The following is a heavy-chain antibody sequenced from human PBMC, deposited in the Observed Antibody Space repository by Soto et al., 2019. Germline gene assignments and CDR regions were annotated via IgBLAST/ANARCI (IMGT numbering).Heavy chain of an antibody. D-gene: IGHD4-17*01. CDR3: ATANDYGDPDY. Sequence: ASVKVSCKASGYRFSGYSMHWVRQAPGQGLEWMGWINPHSGVTQYAQKFQDWVTMTRDTSIRTVFMELTRLRSDDTAVYYCATANDYGDPDYWGPGTLVTVSS. CDR2: INPHSGVT. V-gene: IGHV1-2*04. CDR1: GYRFSGYS. J-gene: IGHJ4*02.